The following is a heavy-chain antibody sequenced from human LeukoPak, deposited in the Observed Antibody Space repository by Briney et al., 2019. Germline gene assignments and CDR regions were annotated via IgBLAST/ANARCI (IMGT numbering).Heavy chain of an antibody. Sequence: GESLKISCKGSGYSFTSYWIAWVRQMPGKGLEWMGIIYPGDSGYSPSFQGQVTISADKSISTAYLQWSSLKASDTAMYYCARLPGIVATIERYFDYWGQGTLVTVSS. J-gene: IGHJ4*02. CDR1: GYSFTSYW. CDR3: ARLPGIVATIERYFDY. D-gene: IGHD5-12*01. V-gene: IGHV5-51*01. CDR2: IYPGDSG.